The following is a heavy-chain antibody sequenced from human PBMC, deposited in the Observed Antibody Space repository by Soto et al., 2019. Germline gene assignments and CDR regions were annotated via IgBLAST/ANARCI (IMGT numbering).Heavy chain of an antibody. CDR3: ARDQRYLRQGYSDY. CDR1: AFIFSDHS. J-gene: IGHJ4*02. V-gene: IGHV3-21*01. D-gene: IGHD4-4*01. Sequence: EVQLVESGGGLVKPGGSLRLSCVGSAFIFSDHSMNWVRQAPGKGLEWVTSIGDTGTFIYYADSVKGRFTISRDNAKNSLFLQMVSLRPEDTAVYYCARDQRYLRQGYSDYWGQGTLATVSS. CDR2: IGDTGTFI.